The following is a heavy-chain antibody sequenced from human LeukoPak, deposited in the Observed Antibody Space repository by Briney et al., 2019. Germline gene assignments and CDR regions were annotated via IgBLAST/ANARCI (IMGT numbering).Heavy chain of an antibody. J-gene: IGHJ4*02. CDR1: GYTFTGYD. CDR2: MNPNSGNT. D-gene: IGHD2-21*02. Sequence: ASVKVSCKASGYTFTGYDINWVRQATGQGLEWMGWMNPNSGNTGYAQKFQGRVTMTRNTSISTAYMELSSLRSDDTAVYYCARANSLVTFDYWGQGTLVTVSS. CDR3: ARANSLVTFDY. V-gene: IGHV1-8*01.